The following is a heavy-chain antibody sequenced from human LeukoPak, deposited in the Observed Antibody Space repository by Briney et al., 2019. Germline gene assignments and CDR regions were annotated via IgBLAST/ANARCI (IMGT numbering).Heavy chain of an antibody. J-gene: IGHJ5*02. D-gene: IGHD2-8*01. CDR3: ARGPVSRPQDIVLMVYAPRRHWFDP. Sequence: PSETLSLTCTVSGGSISSSSYYWGWIRQPPGKGLEWIGSIYYTGGTYFNPSLNSRVTISVDTSKNQFSLKLSSVTAADTAVYYCARGPVSRPQDIVLMVYAPRRHWFDPWGQGTLVTVSS. CDR2: IYYTGGT. V-gene: IGHV4-39*07. CDR1: GGSISSSSYY.